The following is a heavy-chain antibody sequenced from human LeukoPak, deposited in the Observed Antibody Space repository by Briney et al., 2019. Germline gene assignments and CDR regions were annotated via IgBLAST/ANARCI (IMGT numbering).Heavy chain of an antibody. CDR2: IHHSGST. Sequence: SETLSLTCAVYSESFSDSYWNWIRQPPGKGLEWIGEIHHSGSTKCNPSLKSRVTASVDMSKNQISLKLSSVTAADTAVYYCARSDHNSGSYYFDYWGQGTLVTVFS. D-gene: IGHD3-10*01. V-gene: IGHV4-34*01. CDR3: ARSDHNSGSYYFDY. J-gene: IGHJ4*02. CDR1: SESFSDSY.